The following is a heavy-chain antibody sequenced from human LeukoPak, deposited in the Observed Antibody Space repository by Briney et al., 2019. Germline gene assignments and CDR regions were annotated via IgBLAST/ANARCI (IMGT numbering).Heavy chain of an antibody. CDR1: GFTFSSYW. CDR2: IKGDGSST. V-gene: IGHV3-74*01. CDR3: ARIGYSSSSLDY. D-gene: IGHD6-13*01. J-gene: IGHJ4*02. Sequence: PGGSLRLSCAASGFTFSSYWMHWVRHTPGKGLVWVSRIKGDGSSTSYADSVKGRFTISRDNAKNTLYLQMNSLRAEDTAVYYCARIGYSSSSLDYWGQGTLVTVSS.